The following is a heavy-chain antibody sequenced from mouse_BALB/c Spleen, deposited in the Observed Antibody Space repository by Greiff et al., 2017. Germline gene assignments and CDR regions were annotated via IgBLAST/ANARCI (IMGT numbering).Heavy chain of an antibody. CDR3: ARSPYYGYFDY. CDR1: GFNIKDSY. CDR2: IDPANGNT. V-gene: IGHV14-3*02. J-gene: IGHJ2*01. Sequence: VQLQQSGAELVKPGASVKLSCTASGFNIKDSYMHWVKQRPEQGLEWIGRIDPANGNTKYDPKFQGKATITADTSSNKAYLQLSSLTSEDTAVYYCARSPYYGYFDYWGQGTTLTVSS. D-gene: IGHD1-1*01.